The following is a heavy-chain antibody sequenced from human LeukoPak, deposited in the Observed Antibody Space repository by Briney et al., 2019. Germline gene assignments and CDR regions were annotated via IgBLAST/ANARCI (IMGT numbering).Heavy chain of an antibody. D-gene: IGHD3-3*01. CDR3: ASSYYDSWSGLTFDY. J-gene: IGHJ4*02. Sequence: SETLSLTCTVSGSSISSYYWSWIRQPPWKGLEWIGYIYYSGSTNYNPSLKSRVTISVDTSKNQFSLKLSSVTAADTAVYYCASSYYDSWSGLTFDYWGQGTLVTVSS. CDR2: IYYSGST. V-gene: IGHV4-59*01. CDR1: GSSISSYY.